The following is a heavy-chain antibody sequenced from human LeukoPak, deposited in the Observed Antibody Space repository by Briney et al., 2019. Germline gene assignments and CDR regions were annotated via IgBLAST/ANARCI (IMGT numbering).Heavy chain of an antibody. CDR3: ARGKDDSSGYYHPHFDY. D-gene: IGHD3-22*01. CDR1: GYSFTSYG. J-gene: IGHJ4*02. Sequence: ASVKVSCKASGYSFTSYGISWVRQAPGQGLEWMGWISAYNGNTNYAQKLQGRVTMTTDTSTSTAYMELRSLRSEDTAVYYCARGKDDSSGYYHPHFDYWGQGTLVTVSS. CDR2: ISAYNGNT. V-gene: IGHV1-18*01.